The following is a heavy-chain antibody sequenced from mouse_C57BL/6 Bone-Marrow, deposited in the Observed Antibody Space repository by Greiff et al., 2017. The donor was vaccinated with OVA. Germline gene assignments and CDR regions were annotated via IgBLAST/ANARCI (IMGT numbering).Heavy chain of an antibody. V-gene: IGHV7-1*01. Sequence: DVKLVESGGGLVQSGRSLRLSCATSGFTFSDFYMEWVRQAPGKGLEWIAASRNKANDYTTEYSASVKGRFIVSRDTSQSILYLQMNALRAEDTAIYYCARDVATDYAMDYWGQGTSVTVSS. CDR2: SRNKANDYTT. J-gene: IGHJ4*01. CDR1: GFTFSDFY. D-gene: IGHD1-1*01. CDR3: ARDVATDYAMDY.